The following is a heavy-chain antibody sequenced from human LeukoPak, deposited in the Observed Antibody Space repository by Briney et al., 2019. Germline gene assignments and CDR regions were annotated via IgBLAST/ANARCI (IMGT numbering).Heavy chain of an antibody. CDR1: GFPLSSYA. CDR2: TSSSDAGT. D-gene: IGHD6-13*01. Sequence: GGSLRLSCAAFGFPLSSYAMSWVRQAPGKGLEWVSATSSSDAGTYHADSVRGRFTISRDNSKNSLYLQMNSLRAEDTAVYYCARDIMAAAGRYVAFDIWGQGTMVTVSS. V-gene: IGHV3-23*01. CDR3: ARDIMAAAGRYVAFDI. J-gene: IGHJ3*02.